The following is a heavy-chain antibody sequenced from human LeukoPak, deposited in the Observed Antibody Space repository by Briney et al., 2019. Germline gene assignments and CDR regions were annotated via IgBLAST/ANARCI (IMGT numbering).Heavy chain of an antibody. CDR2: ISSSSSYI. CDR1: GFTFSSNS. J-gene: IGHJ4*02. V-gene: IGHV3-21*01. D-gene: IGHD5-18*01. CDR3: ARDRGYSYGYGFDY. Sequence: GGSLRLSCAASGFTFSSNSMDWVRQAPGKGLEWVSSISSSSSYIYYADSVKGRFTISRDNAKNSLYLQMNSLRAEDTAVYYCARDRGYSYGYGFDYWGQGTLVTVSS.